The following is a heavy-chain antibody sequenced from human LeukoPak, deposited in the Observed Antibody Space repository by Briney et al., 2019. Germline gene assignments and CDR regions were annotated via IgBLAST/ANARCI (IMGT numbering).Heavy chain of an antibody. CDR1: GYSFTTYW. V-gene: IGHV5-51*01. CDR3: TRKADSRNWFDP. J-gene: IGHJ5*02. Sequence: GESLKISCKASGYSFTTYWIAWVRQMPGKGLEWMGFVYPGDSDTRYSPSFQGQVTISADKSINTAYLQWGSLKTSDTAMYYCTRKADSRNWFDPWGQGTLVTVSS. D-gene: IGHD3-22*01. CDR2: VYPGDSDT.